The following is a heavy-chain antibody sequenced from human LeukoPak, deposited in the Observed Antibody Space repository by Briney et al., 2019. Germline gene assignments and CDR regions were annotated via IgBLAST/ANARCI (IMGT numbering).Heavy chain of an antibody. CDR3: ARVHIAAAGNYFDY. D-gene: IGHD6-13*01. Sequence: SETQSLTCAVYGGSFSGYYWSWIRQPPGKGLEWIGEINHSGSTNYNPSLKSRVTISVDTSKNQFSLKLSSVTAADTAVYYCARVHIAAAGNYFDYWGQGTLVTVSS. V-gene: IGHV4-34*01. CDR2: INHSGST. CDR1: GGSFSGYY. J-gene: IGHJ4*02.